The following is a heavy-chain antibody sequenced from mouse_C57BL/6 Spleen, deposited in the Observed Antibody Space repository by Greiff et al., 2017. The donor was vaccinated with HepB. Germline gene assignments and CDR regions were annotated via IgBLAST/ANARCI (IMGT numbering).Heavy chain of an antibody. V-gene: IGHV1-9*01. Sequence: VQLKQSGAELMKPGASVKLSCKATGYTFTGYWIEWVKQRPGHGLEWIGEILPGSGSTNYNEKFKGKATFTADTSSNTAYMQLSSLTTEDSAIYYCARDRALITTVVADFDYWGQGTTLTVSS. CDR3: ARDRALITTVVADFDY. CDR2: ILPGSGST. J-gene: IGHJ2*01. CDR1: GYTFTGYW. D-gene: IGHD1-1*01.